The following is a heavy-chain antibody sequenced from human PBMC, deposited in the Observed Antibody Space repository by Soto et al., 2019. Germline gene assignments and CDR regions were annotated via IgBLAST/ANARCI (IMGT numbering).Heavy chain of an antibody. CDR2: ISYDGSNK. Sequence: QVQLVESGGGVVQPGRSLRLSCAASGFTFSSYAMHWVRQAPGKGLEWVAAISYDGSNKYYADSVKGRFTISRDNSKNTLYLQMNSLRAEDTAVYYCARDRGPGYCSGGSCYSGYYYYYYGMDVWGQGTTVTVSS. V-gene: IGHV3-30-3*01. CDR1: GFTFSSYA. CDR3: ARDRGPGYCSGGSCYSGYYYYYYGMDV. D-gene: IGHD2-15*01. J-gene: IGHJ6*02.